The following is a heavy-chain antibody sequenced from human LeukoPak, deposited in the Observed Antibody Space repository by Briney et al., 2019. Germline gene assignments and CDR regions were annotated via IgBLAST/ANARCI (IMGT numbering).Heavy chain of an antibody. V-gene: IGHV4-31*03. J-gene: IGHJ4*02. CDR3: ARLSVGAADY. CDR2: IYYSGST. CDR1: GGSISSGGYY. D-gene: IGHD1-26*01. Sequence: PSQTLSLTCTVSGGSISSGGYYWSWIRQHPGKGLEWIGYIYYSGSTYYNPSLKSRVTISVDTSKSQFSLKLSSVTAADTAMYYCARLSVGAADYWGQGTLVTISS.